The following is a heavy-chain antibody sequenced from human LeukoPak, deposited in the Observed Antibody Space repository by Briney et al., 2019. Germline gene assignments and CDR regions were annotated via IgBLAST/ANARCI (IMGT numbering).Heavy chain of an antibody. CDR3: ARGGGWSPYYFDY. CDR1: GGSISSYY. V-gene: IGHV4-59*01. D-gene: IGHD6-19*01. CDR2: IYYSGST. J-gene: IGHJ4*02. Sequence: SETLSLTCTVSGGSISSYYWSWIRQPPGKGLEWLGYIYYSGSTNYNPSLKSRVTISVDTSKNQFSLKLTSVTAADTAVYYCARGGGWSPYYFDYWGQGTLVTVSS.